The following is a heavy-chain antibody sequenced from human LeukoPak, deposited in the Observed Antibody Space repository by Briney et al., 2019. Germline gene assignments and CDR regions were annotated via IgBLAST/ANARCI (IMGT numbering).Heavy chain of an antibody. Sequence: SETLSLTCTVSGGSISSYYWSWIRQPPGKGLEWIGYIYYSGSANYNPSLKSRVTISVDTSKNQFSLKLSSVTAADTAVYYCARSLVAAIDYWGQGTLVNVSS. J-gene: IGHJ4*02. D-gene: IGHD6-25*01. CDR2: IYYSGSA. V-gene: IGHV4-59*01. CDR1: GGSISSYY. CDR3: ARSLVAAIDY.